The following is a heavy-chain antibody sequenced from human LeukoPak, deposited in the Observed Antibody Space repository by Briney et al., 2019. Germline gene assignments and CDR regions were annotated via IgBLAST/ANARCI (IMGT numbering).Heavy chain of an antibody. CDR1: GYTFTGYY. D-gene: IGHD3-10*01. J-gene: IGHJ4*02. CDR2: INPNSGGT. V-gene: IGHV1-2*02. CDR3: ATAVGTGSGSYYYFDY. Sequence: ASVKVSCKASGYTFTGYYMHWVRQAPGQGLEWMGWINPNSGGTNYAQKFQGRVTMTRDTSISTAYMELGRLRSDDTAVYYCATAVGTGSGSYYYFDYWGQGTLVTVSS.